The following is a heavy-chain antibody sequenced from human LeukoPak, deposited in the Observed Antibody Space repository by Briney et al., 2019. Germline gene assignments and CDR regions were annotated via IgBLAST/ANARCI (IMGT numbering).Heavy chain of an antibody. CDR1: GFTFSNYG. CDR2: ISGSGGST. Sequence: GGSLRLSCAASGFTFSNYGMSWVRQAPGKGLEWVSTISGSGGSTYYADSVKGRFTISRDSSKSTLYLQMDSPRAEDTAVYYCARSWFGAEYWGQGTLVTVSS. J-gene: IGHJ4*02. D-gene: IGHD3-10*01. CDR3: ARSWFGAEY. V-gene: IGHV3-23*01.